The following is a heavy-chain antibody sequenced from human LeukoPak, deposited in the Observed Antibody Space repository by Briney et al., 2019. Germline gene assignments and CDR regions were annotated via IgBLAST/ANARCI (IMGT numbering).Heavy chain of an antibody. V-gene: IGHV3-64D*06. Sequence: GGSLRLSCSGSGFTFSSYAMHWVRQAPGKGLEYVSGISNNGGSTNYADSVKGRFTISRDNPKNTLYLQMSSLRVEDTAVYYCVKVTGGYWYFDLWGRGTLVTVSS. CDR1: GFTFSSYA. D-gene: IGHD3-16*01. CDR2: ISNNGGST. J-gene: IGHJ2*01. CDR3: VKVTGGYWYFDL.